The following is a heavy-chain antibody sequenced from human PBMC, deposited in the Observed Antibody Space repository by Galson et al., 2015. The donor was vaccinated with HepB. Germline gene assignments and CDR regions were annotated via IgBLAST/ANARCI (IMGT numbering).Heavy chain of an antibody. J-gene: IGHJ6*02. CDR2: TYYRSKWYN. D-gene: IGHD3-22*01. V-gene: IGHV6-1*01. CDR3: ARDSLYDNTGYPVPRNFDVDV. Sequence: CAISGDSVSSSTAAWNWIRQSPSRGLEWLGRTYYRSKWYNDYAVSVKSRITINPDTSKNQFSLQLSSVTPDDTAVYYCARDSLYDNTGYPVPRNFDVDVWGQGTTVTVSS. CDR1: GDSVSSSTAA.